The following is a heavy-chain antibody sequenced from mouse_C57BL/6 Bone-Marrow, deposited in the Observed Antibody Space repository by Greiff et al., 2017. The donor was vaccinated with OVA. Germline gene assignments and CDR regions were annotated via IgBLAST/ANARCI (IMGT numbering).Heavy chain of an antibody. CDR3: ARRGRARDY. CDR1: GYTFTSYG. J-gene: IGHJ2*01. Sequence: VMLVESGAELARPGASVKLSCKASGYTFTSYGISWVKQRTGQGLEWIGEIYPRSGNTYYNEKFKGKATLTADESSSTAYMELRSLTSEDSAVYFCARRGRARDYWGQGTTLTVSS. V-gene: IGHV1-81*01. D-gene: IGHD3-1*01. CDR2: IYPRSGNT.